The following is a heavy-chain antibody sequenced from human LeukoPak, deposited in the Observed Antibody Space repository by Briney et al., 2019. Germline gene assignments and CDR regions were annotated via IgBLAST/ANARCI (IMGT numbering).Heavy chain of an antibody. Sequence: GASVKVSCKASGYTFTSYGISWVRQAPGQGLEWMGWISAYNGNTNYAQKLQGRVTMTPEHSTNKAYQELRNLRTDDTAVYYCARKRINYYRDPRNDYWGQGTLVTVPS. CDR1: GYTFTSYG. J-gene: IGHJ4*02. V-gene: IGHV1-18*01. D-gene: IGHD4-17*01. CDR3: ARKRINYYRDPRNDY. CDR2: ISAYNGNT.